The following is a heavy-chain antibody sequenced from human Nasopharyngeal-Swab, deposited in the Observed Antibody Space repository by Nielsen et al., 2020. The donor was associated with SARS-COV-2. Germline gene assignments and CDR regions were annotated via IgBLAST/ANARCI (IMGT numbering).Heavy chain of an antibody. D-gene: IGHD3-3*01. CDR3: ARDGLDYDFWSAYFMDV. Sequence: GASLRLSCAASRFTFTNYNFNWVRQAPGQGLEWVSSISSSSSYIYYADSVKGRFTISRDNAKNSLYLQMNSLRAEDTAVYYCARDGLDYDFWSAYFMDVWGQGTTVTVSS. CDR2: ISSSSSYI. V-gene: IGHV3-21*01. CDR1: RFTFTNYN. J-gene: IGHJ6*02.